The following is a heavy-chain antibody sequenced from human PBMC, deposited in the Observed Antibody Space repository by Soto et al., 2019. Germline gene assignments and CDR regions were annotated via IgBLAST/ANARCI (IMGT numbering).Heavy chain of an antibody. Sequence: ASVKVSCKASGYTFTSYAIHWVRQAPGQRLEWMGWINTGNGNTKYSQKFQGRVTIARDTSASTAYMELTSLRSEDTAVYYCARDGVYGYYYYMDVWGKGTTVTVSS. CDR2: INTGNGNT. CDR3: ARDGVYGYYYYMDV. D-gene: IGHD3-10*01. V-gene: IGHV1-3*04. CDR1: GYTFTSYA. J-gene: IGHJ6*03.